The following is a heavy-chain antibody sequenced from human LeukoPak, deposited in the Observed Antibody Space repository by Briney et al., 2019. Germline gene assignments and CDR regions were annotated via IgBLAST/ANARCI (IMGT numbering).Heavy chain of an antibody. CDR3: ARGTVPQFIY. Sequence: GGSLRLSCAASGFTFSSYAMSWVRQAPGKGLEWVAVISYDGSNKYYADSVKGRFTISRDNSKNTLYLQMNSLRAEDTAVYYCARGTVPQFIYWGQGTLVTVSS. CDR1: GFTFSSYA. V-gene: IGHV3-30-3*01. CDR2: ISYDGSNK. D-gene: IGHD1-14*01. J-gene: IGHJ4*02.